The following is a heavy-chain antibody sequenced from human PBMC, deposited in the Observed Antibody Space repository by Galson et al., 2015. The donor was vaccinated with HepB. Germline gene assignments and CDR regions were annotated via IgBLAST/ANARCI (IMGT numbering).Heavy chain of an antibody. J-gene: IGHJ4*02. CDR2: INAGNGNT. D-gene: IGHD3-10*01. V-gene: IGHV1-3*01. CDR1: GYTFTSYA. Sequence: SVKVSCKASGYTFTSYAMHWVRQAPGQRLEWMGWINAGNGNTKYSQKFQGRVTITRDTSASTAYMELSSLRSEDTAVYYCAREPPLYGSGRGRPFDYWGQGTLVTVSS. CDR3: AREPPLYGSGRGRPFDY.